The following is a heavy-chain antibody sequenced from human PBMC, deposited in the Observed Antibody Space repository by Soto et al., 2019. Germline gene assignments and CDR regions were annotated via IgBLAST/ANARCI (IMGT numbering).Heavy chain of an antibody. CDR3: ASGISVAAAGNFDY. CDR2: INHRGGIT. D-gene: IGHD6-13*01. J-gene: IGHJ4*02. Sequence: ASVKDSCMASGYTFPSHYMHWVRPAPSDRLERSGRINHRGGITSYAQKFQGRVNMTRDTSTNTVYMELRSLRSEDTAVYYCASGISVAAAGNFDYWGQGTPVTVSS. CDR1: GYTFPSHY. V-gene: IGHV1-46*01.